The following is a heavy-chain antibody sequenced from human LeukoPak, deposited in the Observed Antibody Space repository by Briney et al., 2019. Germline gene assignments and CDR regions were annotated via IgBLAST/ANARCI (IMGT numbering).Heavy chain of an antibody. J-gene: IGHJ4*02. CDR2: IRYDGSNK. CDR3: AKEGSTVTTFDY. Sequence: GGSLRLSCAASGFTFSSYGMHWVRQAPGKGLEGVAFIRYDGSNKYYADSVKGRFTISRDNSKNTLYLQMNGLRAEDTAVYYCAKEGSTVTTFDYWGQGTLVTVSS. D-gene: IGHD4-17*01. V-gene: IGHV3-30*02. CDR1: GFTFSSYG.